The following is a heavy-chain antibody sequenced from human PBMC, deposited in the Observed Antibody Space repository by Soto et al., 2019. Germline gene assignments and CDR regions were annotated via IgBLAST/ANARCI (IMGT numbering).Heavy chain of an antibody. Sequence: AXYWFRQSPGQGLEWVAIISSDGHHQFYLDNLRGRFTVSRDNSKNTLYLQMNSLRPEDTAVYYCSRGTYYPQSSGLHADYWGPGTVVTVSS. V-gene: IGHV3-30*01. J-gene: IGHJ4*02. D-gene: IGHD3-22*01. CDR2: ISSDGHHQ. CDR3: SRGTYYPQSSGLHADY. CDR1: A.